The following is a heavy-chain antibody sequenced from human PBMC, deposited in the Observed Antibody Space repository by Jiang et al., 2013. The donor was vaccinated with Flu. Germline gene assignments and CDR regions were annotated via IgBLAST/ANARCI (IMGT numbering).Heavy chain of an antibody. D-gene: IGHD6-6*01. Sequence: VQLVESGGGLVQPGGSLRLSCAASGFTFSSYEMNWVRQAPGKGLEWVSYIGSSGSTIYYADSVKGRFTISRDNAKNSLYLQMNSLRAEDTAVYYCARTPSSGYYYYYMDVWGKGTTVTVSS. CDR2: IGSSGSTI. CDR1: GFTFSSYE. J-gene: IGHJ6*03. CDR3: ARTPSSGYYYYYMDV. V-gene: IGHV3-48*03.